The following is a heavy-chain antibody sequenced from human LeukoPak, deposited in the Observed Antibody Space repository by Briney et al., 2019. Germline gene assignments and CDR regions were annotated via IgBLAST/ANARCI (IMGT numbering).Heavy chain of an antibody. J-gene: IGHJ6*03. CDR2: IYHSGST. CDR3: ARVVFHWEVVTDYYYMDV. CDR1: GYSISSGYY. Sequence: SETLSLTCTVSGYSISSGYYWGWIRQPPGKGLEWIGSIYHSGSTYYNPSLKSRVTMSVDTSKNQFSLKLSSVTAADTAVYYCARVVFHWEVVTDYYYMDVWGKGTTVTVSS. D-gene: IGHD3-22*01. V-gene: IGHV4-38-2*02.